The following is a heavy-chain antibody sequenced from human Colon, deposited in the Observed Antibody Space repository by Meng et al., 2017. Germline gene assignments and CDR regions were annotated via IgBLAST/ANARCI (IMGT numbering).Heavy chain of an antibody. Sequence: QVLRQESGPGLVPPSQTLSITCTVSGGSISSGDYYWSWIRQPPGKGLEWIGYIYYSGSTYSNASLKSRVTISIDRSKNQFSLNLNSVTAADTALYYCVRKGMTSYSWGYWGQGTLVTVSS. CDR1: GGSISSGDYY. CDR3: VRKGMTSYSWGY. D-gene: IGHD3-9*01. V-gene: IGHV4-30-4*01. CDR2: IYYSGST. J-gene: IGHJ4*02.